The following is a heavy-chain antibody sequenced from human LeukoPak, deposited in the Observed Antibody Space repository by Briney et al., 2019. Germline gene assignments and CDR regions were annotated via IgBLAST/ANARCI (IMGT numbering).Heavy chain of an antibody. J-gene: IGHJ4*02. CDR2: ISSNGGST. V-gene: IGHV3-64*01. CDR3: ARDGALYGASYYFDY. Sequence: GGSLRLSCAASGFTFSSYAMHWVRQAPGKGLEYVSAISSNGGSTYYANSVKGRFTISRDNSKNTLYLQMGSLRAEDMAVYYCARDGALYGASYYFDYWGQGTLVTVSS. CDR1: GFTFSSYA. D-gene: IGHD4-17*01.